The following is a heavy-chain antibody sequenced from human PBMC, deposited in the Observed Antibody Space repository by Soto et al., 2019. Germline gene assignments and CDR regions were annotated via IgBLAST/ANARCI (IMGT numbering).Heavy chain of an antibody. CDR2: VHHSGNT. CDR1: GGSIGTNY. J-gene: IGHJ6*03. V-gene: IGHV4-59*08. D-gene: IGHD1-1*01. Sequence: QVQLDESGPGLVKPSETLSLTCTVSGGSIGTNYWSWSRLPPGQGLGRIGYVHHSGNTNSNPSLKSRVTIFLDMSKNRFSLRLSSVNAADTAMYYCARQPGYMTSAFMDVWGKGTTVTVSS. CDR3: ARQPGYMTSAFMDV.